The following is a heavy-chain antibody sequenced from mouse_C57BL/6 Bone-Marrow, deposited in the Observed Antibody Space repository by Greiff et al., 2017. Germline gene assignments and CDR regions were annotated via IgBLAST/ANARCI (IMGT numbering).Heavy chain of an antibody. CDR2: IYPRSGNT. V-gene: IGHV1-81*01. Sequence: VQLQESGAELARPGASVKLSCKASGYTFTSYGISWVKQRTGQGLEWIGEIYPRSGNTYYNEKFKGKATVTADKSSSTAYMELRSLTSEDSAVYVCARLGGFRSMDYWGQGTSVTVSS. CDR1: GYTFTSYG. CDR3: ARLGGFRSMDY. D-gene: IGHD2-14*01. J-gene: IGHJ4*01.